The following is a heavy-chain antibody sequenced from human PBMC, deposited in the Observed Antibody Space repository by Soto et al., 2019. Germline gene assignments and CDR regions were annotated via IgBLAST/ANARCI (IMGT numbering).Heavy chain of an antibody. D-gene: IGHD1-26*01. CDR3: GRDIWWEPGVDAFHI. J-gene: IGHJ3*02. CDR1: GFTFNFFA. V-gene: IGHV3-30-3*01. CDR2: VSKDGSNT. Sequence: QVQLVESGGGVVQPGRSLRLSCAASGFTFNFFAMHWVRQAPGKGLEWVAAVSKDGSNTYYAASVKGRFTISSDNPKNTLYLQMNSLRVEDTAVYYCGRDIWWEPGVDAFHIWGQGTMVTVS.